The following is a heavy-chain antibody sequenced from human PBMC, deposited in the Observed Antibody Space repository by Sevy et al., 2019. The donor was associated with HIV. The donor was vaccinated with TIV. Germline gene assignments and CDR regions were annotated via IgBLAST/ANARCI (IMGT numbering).Heavy chain of an antibody. V-gene: IGHV3-30-3*01. CDR1: GFTFSSYA. Sequence: GESLKISCAASGFTFSSYAMHWVRQAPGKGLEWVAVISYDGSNKYYADSVKGRFTISRDNSKNTLYLQMNSLRAEDTAVYYCARAARTLNDAFDIWGQGTMVTVSS. CDR3: ARAARTLNDAFDI. J-gene: IGHJ3*02. CDR2: ISYDGSNK. D-gene: IGHD1-7*01.